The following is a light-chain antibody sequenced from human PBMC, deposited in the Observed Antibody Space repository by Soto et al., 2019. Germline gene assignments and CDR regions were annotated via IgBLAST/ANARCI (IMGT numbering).Light chain of an antibody. CDR2: GAS. Sequence: EIVLTQSPGTLSLSPGERATLSCRASQSVSSSYLGWYQQKPGQAPRLLIYGASGRATGIPDRFSGSVSGNDFTLTISKLEPEDFAVYYCQHYGGSPSFTFGPGTKVDLK. CDR3: QHYGGSPSFT. CDR1: QSVSSSY. J-gene: IGKJ3*01. V-gene: IGKV3-20*01.